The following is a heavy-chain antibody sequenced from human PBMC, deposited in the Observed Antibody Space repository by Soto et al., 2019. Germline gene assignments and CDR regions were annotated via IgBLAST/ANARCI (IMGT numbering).Heavy chain of an antibody. D-gene: IGHD3-10*01. CDR3: ARDILSGGAYPDS. Sequence: GGSLRLSCAASGFTFSTYTMNWVRQAPGKGLEWISSISSGSSYIYYAGSVKGRFTISRDNAKNSLFLQMNSLRADDAAVYYCARDILSGGAYPDSWGQGTKVTVSS. CDR1: GFTFSTYT. J-gene: IGHJ5*01. V-gene: IGHV3-21*01. CDR2: ISSGSSYI.